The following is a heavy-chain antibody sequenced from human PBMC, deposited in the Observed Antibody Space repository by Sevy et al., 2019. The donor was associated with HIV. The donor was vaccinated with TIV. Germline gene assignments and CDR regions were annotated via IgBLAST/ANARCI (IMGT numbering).Heavy chain of an antibody. CDR2: ISGSGSFT. V-gene: IGHV3-23*01. CDR3: AKEGQGEYYDSSGSFDY. CDR1: GFTFSSYA. J-gene: IGHJ4*02. Sequence: GGSLRLSCAASGFTFSSYAMSWVRQAPGKGLEWVSSISGSGSFTYYADSVKGNLTISRDNSKNTLYLQMTSLRAEDTAVYYCAKEGQGEYYDSSGSFDYWGQGTLVTVSS. D-gene: IGHD3-22*01.